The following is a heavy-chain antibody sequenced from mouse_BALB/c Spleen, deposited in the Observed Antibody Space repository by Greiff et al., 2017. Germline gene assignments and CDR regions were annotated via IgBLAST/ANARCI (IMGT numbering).Heavy chain of an antibody. V-gene: IGHV1-85*01. CDR2: IYPGDGST. CDR1: GYTFTSYD. Sequence: VQLQQSGPELVKPGALVKISCKASGYTFTSYDINWVKQRPGQGLEWIGWIYPGDGSTKYNEKFKDKATLTVDKSSSTAYMQLSSPTSEDSAVYYCTLYYRYDVWFAYWGQGTLVTVSA. J-gene: IGHJ3*01. D-gene: IGHD2-14*01. CDR3: TLYYRYDVWFAY.